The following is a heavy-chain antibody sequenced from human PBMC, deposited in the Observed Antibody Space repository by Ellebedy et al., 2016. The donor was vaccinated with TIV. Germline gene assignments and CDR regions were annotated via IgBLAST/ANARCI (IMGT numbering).Heavy chain of an antibody. Sequence: ASVKVSCXASGYTFTSYGISWVRQAPGQGLEWMGWISAYNGNTNYAQKLQGRVTMTTDTSTSTAYMELRSLRSDDTAVYYCARTRGAVTYYYYGMDVWGQGTTVTVSS. V-gene: IGHV1-18*01. D-gene: IGHD4-17*01. CDR1: GYTFTSYG. J-gene: IGHJ6*02. CDR3: ARTRGAVTYYYYGMDV. CDR2: ISAYNGNT.